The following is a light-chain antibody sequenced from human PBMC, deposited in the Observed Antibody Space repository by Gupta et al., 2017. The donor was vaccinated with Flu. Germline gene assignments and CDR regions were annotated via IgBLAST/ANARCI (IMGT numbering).Light chain of an antibody. V-gene: IGLV2-14*01. Sequence: QSALPQPASVSGSPGQSITISCTGTSSDVGGYNYVSWYQQPPGKAPNIMRYEVSNRPSGVSNRFSGSKSGTTASMTIAGLEAEDEDEYYCSSYTSSSTVVFGGGTKLTVL. CDR2: EVS. CDR3: SSYTSSSTVV. CDR1: SSDVGGYNY. J-gene: IGLJ2*01.